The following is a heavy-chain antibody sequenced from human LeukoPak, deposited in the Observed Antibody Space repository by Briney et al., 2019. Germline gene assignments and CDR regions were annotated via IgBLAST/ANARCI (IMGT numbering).Heavy chain of an antibody. CDR3: AKSVVRGVTLPDY. CDR2: ISSSGSTI. CDR1: GFTFSSYE. D-gene: IGHD3-10*01. V-gene: IGHV3-48*03. Sequence: PGGSLRLSCAASGFTFSSYEMNWVRQAPGKGLEWVSYISSSGSTIYYADSVKGRFTISRDNAKNSLYLQMNSLRAEDTAVYYCAKSVVRGVTLPDYWGQGTLVTVSS. J-gene: IGHJ4*02.